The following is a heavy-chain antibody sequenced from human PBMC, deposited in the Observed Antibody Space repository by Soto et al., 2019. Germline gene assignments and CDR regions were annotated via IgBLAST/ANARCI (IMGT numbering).Heavy chain of an antibody. V-gene: IGHV3-7*04. Sequence: GGFLRLSCAASGFTFSSYWMSWVRQAPGKGLEWVANIKQDGSEKYYVDSVKGRFTISRDNAKNSLYLQMNSLRAEDTAVYYCARGVVPAASYYYYYYMDVWGKGTTVNVSS. CDR3: ARGVVPAASYYYYYYMDV. D-gene: IGHD2-2*01. CDR2: IKQDGSEK. J-gene: IGHJ6*03. CDR1: GFTFSSYW.